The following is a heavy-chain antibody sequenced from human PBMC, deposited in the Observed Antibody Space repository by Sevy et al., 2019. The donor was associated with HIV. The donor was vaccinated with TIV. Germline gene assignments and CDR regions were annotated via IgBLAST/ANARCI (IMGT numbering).Heavy chain of an antibody. CDR3: ARFVSLGY. D-gene: IGHD6-13*01. CDR2: ISQGGSEE. Sequence: GESLKISCAASGFTFSSSSMTWVRQAPGKGLEWVATISQGGSEEYYVDSAKGRFTISRDNAKNSLYLQMNSLSAVDTAVYFCARFVSLGYWGQGTLVTVSS. V-gene: IGHV3-7*01. CDR1: GFTFSSSS. J-gene: IGHJ4*02.